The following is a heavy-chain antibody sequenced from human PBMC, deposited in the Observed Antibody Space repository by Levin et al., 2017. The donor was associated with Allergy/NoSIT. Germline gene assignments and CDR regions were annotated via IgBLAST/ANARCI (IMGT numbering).Heavy chain of an antibody. V-gene: IGHV3-23*01. CDR1: GFTFSSYA. J-gene: IGHJ1*01. D-gene: IGHD3-3*01. Sequence: GGSLRLSCAASGFTFSSYAMSWVRQAPGKGLEWVSVISSSGDNTYYADSVKGRFTISRDNSKNMLYLQMNSLRAEDTAVYYCAKDPGYDFWSAYSNANGYFQHWGQGTLVTVSS. CDR2: ISSSGDNT. CDR3: AKDPGYDFWSAYSNANGYFQH.